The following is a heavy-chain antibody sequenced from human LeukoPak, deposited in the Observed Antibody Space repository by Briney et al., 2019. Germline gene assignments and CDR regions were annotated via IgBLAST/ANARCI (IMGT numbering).Heavy chain of an antibody. V-gene: IGHV3-53*04. J-gene: IGHJ4*02. D-gene: IGHD6-19*01. CDR1: GFNVSSNY. CDR3: ARGGTPGFSTGRIDY. Sequence: GGSLRLSCAASGFNVSSNYMSWVRQAPGKGLEGVSVLYGAGSTYYSDSVKGRFTISRHDSQNTLFLQMNSLSAEDTAVYYCARGGTPGFSTGRIDYWGQGTLVTVSS. CDR2: LYGAGST.